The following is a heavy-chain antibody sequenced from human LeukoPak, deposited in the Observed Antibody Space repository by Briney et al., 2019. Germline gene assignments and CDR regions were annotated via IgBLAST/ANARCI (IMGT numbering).Heavy chain of an antibody. Sequence: AGSLRLSCAASGFTFSSYAMSWVRQAPGKGLEWVSAISGSGASTYYADSVKGRFTISRDNSKNTLYVQMNSLRAEDTGVYYCAKSQFGGVFDGFDIWGQGTMVTVSS. CDR1: GFTFSSYA. CDR2: ISGSGAST. D-gene: IGHD3-16*01. J-gene: IGHJ3*02. CDR3: AKSQFGGVFDGFDI. V-gene: IGHV3-23*01.